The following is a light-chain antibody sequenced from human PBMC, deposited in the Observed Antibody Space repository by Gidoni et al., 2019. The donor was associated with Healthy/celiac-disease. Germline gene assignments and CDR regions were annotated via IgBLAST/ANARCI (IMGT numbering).Light chain of an antibody. CDR3: QQYYSTPCS. CDR1: QSVLYSSNNKNY. CDR2: WAS. Sequence: IVMTLSPDSLAVSLGERATINCKSSQSVLYSSNNKNYLAWYQQKPGQPPKLLIYWASTRESGVPDRFSGSGSGTDFTLTISSLQAEDVAVYYCQQYYSTPCSFGQGTKLEIK. V-gene: IGKV4-1*01. J-gene: IGKJ2*04.